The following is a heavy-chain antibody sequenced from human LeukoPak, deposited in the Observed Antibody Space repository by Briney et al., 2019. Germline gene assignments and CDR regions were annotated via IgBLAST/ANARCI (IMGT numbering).Heavy chain of an antibody. V-gene: IGHV4-30-4*01. J-gene: IGHJ6*02. Sequence: SETLSLTCTASGGSISSGDYYWSWIRQPPGKGLEWIGYIYYSGSTYYNPSLKSRVTISVDTSKNQFSLKLSSVTAADTAVYYCARDCGSTSCYHYYYYYGMDVWGQGTTVTVSS. CDR2: IYYSGST. D-gene: IGHD2-2*01. CDR1: GGSISSGDYY. CDR3: ARDCGSTSCYHYYYYYGMDV.